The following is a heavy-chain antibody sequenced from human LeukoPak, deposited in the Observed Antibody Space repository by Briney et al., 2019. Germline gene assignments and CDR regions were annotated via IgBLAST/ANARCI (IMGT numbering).Heavy chain of an antibody. CDR2: INEDGRVT. V-gene: IGHV3-74*01. D-gene: IGHD2-2*01. Sequence: GGSLRLSCTASGFTFSSYWVHWVRQSQEKRLVWVSRINEDGRVTDYADSVKGRFTISRDNARNTLYLQMHSLRVEDTAVYYCAKDGSSTSCYSCYYYMDVWGKGTTVTVSS. CDR1: GFTFSSYW. CDR3: AKDGSSTSCYSCYYYMDV. J-gene: IGHJ6*03.